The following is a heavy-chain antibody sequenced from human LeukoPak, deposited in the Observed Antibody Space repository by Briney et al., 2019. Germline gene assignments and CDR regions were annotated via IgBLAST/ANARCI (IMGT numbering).Heavy chain of an antibody. CDR2: IYHSGST. CDR3: ARGGSSLGWLDP. D-gene: IGHD6-13*01. J-gene: IGHJ5*02. V-gene: IGHV4-30-2*01. Sequence: PSETLSLTCTVSGGSISSGGYYWSWIRQPPGKGLEWIGYIYHSGSTYYNPSLKSRVTISVDRSKNQFSLKLSSVTAADTAVYYCARGGSSLGWLDPWGQGTLVTVSS. CDR1: GGSISSGGYY.